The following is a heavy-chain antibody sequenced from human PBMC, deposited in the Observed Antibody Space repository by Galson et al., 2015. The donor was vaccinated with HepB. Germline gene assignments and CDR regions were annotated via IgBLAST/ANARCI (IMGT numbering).Heavy chain of an antibody. CDR3: ARDLCRVGDSSGYYYYYYGMDV. J-gene: IGHJ6*02. CDR1: GFTFSDYY. Sequence: SLRLSCAASGFTFSDYYMSWIRQAPGKGLEWVSYISSSSSYTNYADSVKGRFTISRDNAKNSLYLQMNSLRAEDTAVYYCARDLCRVGDSSGYYYYYYGMDVWGQGTTVTVSS. V-gene: IGHV3-11*05. D-gene: IGHD3-22*01. CDR2: ISSSSSYT.